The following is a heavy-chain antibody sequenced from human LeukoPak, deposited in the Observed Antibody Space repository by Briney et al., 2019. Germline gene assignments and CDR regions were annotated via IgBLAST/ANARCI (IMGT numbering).Heavy chain of an antibody. CDR2: INHSGST. D-gene: IGHD5-24*01. Sequence: PSETLSLTCTVSGGSISSYYWSWIRQPPGKGLEWIGEINHSGSTNYNPSLKSRVTISVDTSENQFSLKLSSVTAADTAVYYCARGWLQLGAGYNWFDPWGQGTLVTVSS. CDR1: GGSISSYY. J-gene: IGHJ5*02. CDR3: ARGWLQLGAGYNWFDP. V-gene: IGHV4-34*01.